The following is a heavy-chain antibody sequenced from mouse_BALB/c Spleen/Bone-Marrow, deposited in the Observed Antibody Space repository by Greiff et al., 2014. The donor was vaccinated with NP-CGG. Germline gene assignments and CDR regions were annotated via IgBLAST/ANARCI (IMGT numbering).Heavy chain of an antibody. V-gene: IGHV14-3*02. CDR2: IDPANGNT. Sequence: DVQLQESGAELVKPGASVKLSCAASGFNIKDTYMHWVKQRPEQGLEWIGRIDPANGNTKYDPKFQGKATITADTSSNTAYLQLSSLTSEDTAVYYCAREVDYAMDYWGQGTSVTVSS. CDR1: GFNIKDTY. J-gene: IGHJ4*01. CDR3: AREVDYAMDY. D-gene: IGHD1-1*01.